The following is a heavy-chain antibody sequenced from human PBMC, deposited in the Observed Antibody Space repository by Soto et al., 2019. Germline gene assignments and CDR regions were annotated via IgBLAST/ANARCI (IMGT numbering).Heavy chain of an antibody. D-gene: IGHD3-3*01. CDR3: ARGGYDFWSGTYYYYGMDV. CDR1: GYTFTSYD. J-gene: IGHJ6*02. CDR2: MNPNSGNT. Sequence: VQLVQSGAEVKKPGATVKISCKVSGYTFTSYDINWVRQATGQGLEWMGWMNPNSGNTGYAQKFQGRVTMTRNTSIITAYMELSSLRSEDTAVYYCARGGYDFWSGTYYYYGMDVWGQGTTVTVSS. V-gene: IGHV1-8*01.